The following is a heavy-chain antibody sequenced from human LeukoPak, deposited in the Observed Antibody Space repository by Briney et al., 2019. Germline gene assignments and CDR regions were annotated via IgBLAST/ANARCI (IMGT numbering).Heavy chain of an antibody. CDR3: ARGGYYYGSGSYYDAFDI. D-gene: IGHD3-10*01. J-gene: IGHJ3*02. V-gene: IGHV1-8*01. CDR2: MNPNSGNT. Sequence: GASVQVSCKASGYTFTSYDLNWVRQATGQGREWMGLMNPNSGNTGYAQKFQGRVTMTRNTSISTAYMELSSLRSEDTAVYYCARGGYYYGSGSYYDAFDIWGQGTMVTVSS. CDR1: GYTFTSYD.